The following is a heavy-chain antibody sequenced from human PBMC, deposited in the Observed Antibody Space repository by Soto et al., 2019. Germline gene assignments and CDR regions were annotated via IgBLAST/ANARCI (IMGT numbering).Heavy chain of an antibody. CDR2: ISAYNGNT. CDR3: SRFSGSYLGGY. D-gene: IGHD1-26*01. Sequence: QVQLVQSGAEVKKPGASVKVSCKASGYTFTSYGISWVRQAPGQGLEWMGWISAYNGNTKCAQKLQGRVSMTTDTSTSTAYMELGSLRFDDTAVYSCSRFSGSYLGGYCGHGTLVTVSS. V-gene: IGHV1-18*01. J-gene: IGHJ4*01. CDR1: GYTFTSYG.